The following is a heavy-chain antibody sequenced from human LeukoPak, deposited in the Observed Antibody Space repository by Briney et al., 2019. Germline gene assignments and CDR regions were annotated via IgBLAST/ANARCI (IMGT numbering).Heavy chain of an antibody. Sequence: ASVKVSCKASGYTFTSYDINWVRQATGQGLEWMGWMNPNSGNTGYAQKFQGGVTMTRNTSISTAYMELSSLRSEDTAVYYCAFRTDMEAFDIWGQGTMVTVSS. CDR2: MNPNSGNT. V-gene: IGHV1-8*01. CDR1: GYTFTSYD. D-gene: IGHD1-14*01. J-gene: IGHJ3*02. CDR3: AFRTDMEAFDI.